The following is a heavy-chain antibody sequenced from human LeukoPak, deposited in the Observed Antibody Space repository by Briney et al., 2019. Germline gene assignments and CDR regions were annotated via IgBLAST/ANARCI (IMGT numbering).Heavy chain of an antibody. CDR2: IYPGDSDT. CDR1: GYSFTSYW. Sequence: PGESPKISCKASGYSFTSYWIGWVRQMPGKRLECMGIIYPGDSDTRSSPSFQRHVTISADTSISTAYLLWSRLTASVTAMYYCARKFGRYYYGSGSYYPTPQYFDYWGQGTLVTVSS. CDR3: ARKFGRYYYGSGSYYPTPQYFDY. J-gene: IGHJ4*02. D-gene: IGHD3-10*01. V-gene: IGHV5-51*01.